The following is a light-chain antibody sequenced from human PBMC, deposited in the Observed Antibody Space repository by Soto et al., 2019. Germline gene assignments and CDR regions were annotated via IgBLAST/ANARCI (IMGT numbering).Light chain of an antibody. CDR2: EVS. V-gene: IGLV2-8*01. Sequence: QSALTQPPSASGSPGQSVTISCTGTSTDVGGYNYVSWYQQHPGKAPKLMIYEVSKRPSGVPDRVSGSKSGNTASLTVSGLHDEHEADYYCSSYAGSNNLVFGGGTKVTVL. CDR1: STDVGGYNY. CDR3: SSYAGSNNLV. J-gene: IGLJ2*01.